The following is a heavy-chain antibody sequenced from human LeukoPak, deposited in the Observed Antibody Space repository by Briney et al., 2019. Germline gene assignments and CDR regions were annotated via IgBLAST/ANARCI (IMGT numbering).Heavy chain of an antibody. CDR1: GYTFISYG. J-gene: IGHJ1*01. Sequence: ASVKVSCKASGYTFISYGISWVRQAPGQGLEWMGWISAYNGNTNYAQKLQGRVTMTTDTSTTTAYMELRSLRSDDTAVYYCASVLPSGSSSWYHYLQHWGQGTLVTVSS. V-gene: IGHV1-18*01. CDR2: ISAYNGNT. D-gene: IGHD6-13*01. CDR3: ASVLPSGSSSWYHYLQH.